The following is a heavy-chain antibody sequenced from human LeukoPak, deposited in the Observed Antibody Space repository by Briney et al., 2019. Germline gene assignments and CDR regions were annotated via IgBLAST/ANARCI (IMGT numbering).Heavy chain of an antibody. V-gene: IGHV3-21*01. Sequence: PGGSLRLSCAASGFTVSTNYMSWVRQAPGKGLEWVSSISSSSSYIYYADSVKGRFTISRDNAKNSLYPQMNSLRVEDTAVYYCAREGSKYCSSTSCRNWFDPWGQGTLVTVSS. J-gene: IGHJ5*02. CDR3: AREGSKYCSSTSCRNWFDP. CDR2: ISSSSSYI. D-gene: IGHD2-2*01. CDR1: GFTVSTNY.